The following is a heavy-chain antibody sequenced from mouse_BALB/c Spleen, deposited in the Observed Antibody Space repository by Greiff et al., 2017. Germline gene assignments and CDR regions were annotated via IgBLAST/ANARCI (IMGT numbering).Heavy chain of an antibody. V-gene: IGHV2-9*02. D-gene: IGHD1-1*01. Sequence: VQLVESGPGLVAPSQSLSITCTVSGFSLTSYGVHWVRQPPGKGLEWLGVIWAGGSTNYNSALMSRLSISKDNSKSQVFLKMNSLQTDDTAMYYCARERSSRYWYFDVWGAGTTVTVSS. J-gene: IGHJ1*01. CDR2: IWAGGST. CDR3: ARERSSRYWYFDV. CDR1: GFSLTSYG.